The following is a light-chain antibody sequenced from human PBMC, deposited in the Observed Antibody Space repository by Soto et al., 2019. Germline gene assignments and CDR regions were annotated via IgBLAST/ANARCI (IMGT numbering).Light chain of an antibody. V-gene: IGLV1-40*01. CDR2: GNS. J-gene: IGLJ2*01. CDR3: QSYDSSLCGSV. Sequence: QSVLTQSPSVSGAPGQRVTISCTGSSSNIGAGYDVHWYQQLPGTAPKLLIYGNSNRPSGVPDRFSGSKSGTSASLAITGLQAEDEADYYCQSYDSSLCGSVFGGGTKVTVL. CDR1: SSNIGAGYD.